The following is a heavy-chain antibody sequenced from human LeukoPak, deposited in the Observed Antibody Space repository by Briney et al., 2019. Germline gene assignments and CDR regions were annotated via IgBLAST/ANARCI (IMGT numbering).Heavy chain of an antibody. V-gene: IGHV1-18*01. Sequence: ASVTVSCKASGYTFTNYGISWVRQAPGQGLEWMGWISAYNGNPKYAQKLQGRVTMTTDTSTSTAYMELRSLRSDDTAVYYCAREACSGGSCYFTDYWGQGTLVTVSS. CDR3: AREACSGGSCYFTDY. CDR2: ISAYNGNP. D-gene: IGHD2-15*01. J-gene: IGHJ4*02. CDR1: GYTFTNYG.